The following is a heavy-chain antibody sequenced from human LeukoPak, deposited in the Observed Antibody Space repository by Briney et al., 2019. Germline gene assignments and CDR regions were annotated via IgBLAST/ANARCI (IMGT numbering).Heavy chain of an antibody. J-gene: IGHJ4*02. CDR1: GGSISSRNW. CDR3: ARAYSSSWYPFDY. Sequence: SETLSLTCAVSGGSISSRNWWSWVRQPPGKGLEWIGEIYHSGSINYNPSLKSRVTISVDTSKNQFSLKLSSVTAADTAVYYCARAYSSSWYPFDYWGQGTLVTVSS. D-gene: IGHD6-13*01. V-gene: IGHV4-4*02. CDR2: IYHSGSI.